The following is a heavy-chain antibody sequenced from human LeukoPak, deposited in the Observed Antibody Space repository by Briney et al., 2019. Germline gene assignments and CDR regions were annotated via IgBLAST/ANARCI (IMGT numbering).Heavy chain of an antibody. V-gene: IGHV1-8*01. CDR1: GYTFTSYD. Sequence: ASVKVSCKTSGYTFTSYDINWVRQAIGEGLEWVGWMNPNSGNTGYAQHFQGRVTMTTDTAVTTAYMDLDGLISDDAAVYFCARGPIGGLRKGFDIWGQGTLVTVSS. CDR2: MNPNSGNT. D-gene: IGHD1-26*01. J-gene: IGHJ4*02. CDR3: ARGPIGGLRKGFDI.